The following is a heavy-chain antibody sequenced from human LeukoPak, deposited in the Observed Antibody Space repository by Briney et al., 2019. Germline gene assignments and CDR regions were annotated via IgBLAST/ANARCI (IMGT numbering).Heavy chain of an antibody. CDR3: ARDRSRLFDY. CDR1: GFTFSSYW. CDR2: IKSDGNEK. D-gene: IGHD2-2*01. J-gene: IGHJ4*02. Sequence: GGSLRLSCVVSGFTFSSYWMTWVRQAPGKGLEWVAQIKSDGNEKYYVDSVKGRFTISRDNAKNSLYLQLSSLRAEDTAVYYCARDRSRLFDYWGQGTLVTVSS. V-gene: IGHV3-7*05.